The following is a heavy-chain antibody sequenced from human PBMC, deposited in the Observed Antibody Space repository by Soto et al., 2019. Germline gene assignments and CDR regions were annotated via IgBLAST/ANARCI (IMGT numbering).Heavy chain of an antibody. J-gene: IGHJ6*03. Sequence: EVQLVESGGGLVQPGGSLRLSCAASGFTVSSNYMSWVRQAPGKGLEWVSVIYSGGSTYYADSVKGRFTMSRDNSKNTLYLQMNSLRAEDTAVYHCARDGGGCTGTSCPVRLGGGYYMDVWGKGTTVTVSS. CDR2: IYSGGST. V-gene: IGHV3-66*01. D-gene: IGHD2-2*01. CDR3: ARDGGGCTGTSCPVRLGGGYYMDV. CDR1: GFTVSSNY.